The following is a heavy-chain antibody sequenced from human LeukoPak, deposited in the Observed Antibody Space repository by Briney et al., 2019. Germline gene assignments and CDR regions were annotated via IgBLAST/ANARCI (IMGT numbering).Heavy chain of an antibody. D-gene: IGHD3-22*01. CDR2: IYTSGST. V-gene: IGHV4-4*07. CDR3: AREVGSSGYYYYFDY. J-gene: IGHJ4*02. CDR1: GGSISSYY. Sequence: SETLSLTCTVSGGSISSYYWSWIRQPAGKGLEWIGRIYTSGSTNYNPSLKSRVTMSVDTSKNQFSLKLSSVTAADTAGYYCAREVGSSGYYYYFDYWGQGTLVTVSS.